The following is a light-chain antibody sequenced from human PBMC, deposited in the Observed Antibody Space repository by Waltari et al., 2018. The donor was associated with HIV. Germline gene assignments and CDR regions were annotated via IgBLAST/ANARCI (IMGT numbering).Light chain of an antibody. V-gene: IGLV3-21*02. CDR1: NIAATKH. Sequence: SYVLTQPPSVSVAPGQTARLTCGGNNIAATKHRHLYRPNPGQAPVVVIYDDRDRPSGIPDRFSGSSFGDTATLTISRAEAGDEADYYCQVWDGRGDPVIFGGGTKLAVV. CDR3: QVWDGRGDPVI. J-gene: IGLJ2*01. CDR2: DDR.